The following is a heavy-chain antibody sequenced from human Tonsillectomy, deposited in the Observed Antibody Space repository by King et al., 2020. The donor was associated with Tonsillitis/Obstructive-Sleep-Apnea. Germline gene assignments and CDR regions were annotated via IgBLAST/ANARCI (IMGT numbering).Heavy chain of an antibody. CDR2: ISGNGDIT. V-gene: IGHV3-23*04. CDR3: AKRGDSIGWFDP. J-gene: IGHJ5*02. CDR1: GFTFNNFA. Sequence: VQLVESGGVLEQPGGSLRLSYTASGFTFNNFAMTWVRQAPGKGLEWVSTISGNGDITYYADYVKGRFTISRDNSRNTVYLQMNSLRAEDTAVYYCAKRGDSIGWFDPWVQGTLVTVSS. D-gene: IGHD3-16*01.